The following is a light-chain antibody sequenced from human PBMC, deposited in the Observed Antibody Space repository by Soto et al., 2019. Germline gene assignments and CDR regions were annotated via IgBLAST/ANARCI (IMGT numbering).Light chain of an antibody. CDR3: SSYTSINTQL. Sequence: QSALTQPASVSGSPGQSITISCTGAISDFGNFNYVSWYQQHPGKVPKLIIYEVTSRPSGVSNRFSGSKSDNTASLTISGLQAADEAYYYCSSYTSINTQLFGGGTKLTV. V-gene: IGLV2-14*01. J-gene: IGLJ3*02. CDR2: EVT. CDR1: ISDFGNFNY.